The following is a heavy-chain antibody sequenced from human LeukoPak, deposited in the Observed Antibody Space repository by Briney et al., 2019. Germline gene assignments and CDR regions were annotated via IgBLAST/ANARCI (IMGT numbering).Heavy chain of an antibody. Sequence: GGSLRLSCAASGFTFSNAGMSWVRQAPGKGLKWVGRIKSKTDGGTTDYAAPVKGRFTISRDDSKDTLYLQMHSLKTEDTAVDYCNIVKGDISGTMGYYYGRDVWGKGTTVTVSS. D-gene: IGHD1-20*01. CDR1: GFTFSNAG. CDR2: IKSKTDGGTT. V-gene: IGHV3-15*01. J-gene: IGHJ6*04. CDR3: NIVKGDISGTMGYYYGRDV.